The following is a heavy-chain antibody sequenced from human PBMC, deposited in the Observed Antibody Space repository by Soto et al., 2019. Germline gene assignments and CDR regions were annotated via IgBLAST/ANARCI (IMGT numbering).Heavy chain of an antibody. D-gene: IGHD3-22*01. CDR3: ARDGHYYDSSGYFTTKSYYFDY. V-gene: IGHV3-33*01. J-gene: IGHJ4*02. CDR2: IWYDGSNK. Sequence: LRLSCAASGFTFSSYGMHWVRQAPGKGLEWVAVIWYDGSNKYYADSVKGRFTISRDNSKNTLYLQMNSLRAEDTAVYYCARDGHYYDSSGYFTTKSYYFDYWGQGTLVTVSS. CDR1: GFTFSSYG.